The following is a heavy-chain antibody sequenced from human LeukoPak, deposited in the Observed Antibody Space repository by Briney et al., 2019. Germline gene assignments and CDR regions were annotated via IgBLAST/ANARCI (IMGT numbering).Heavy chain of an antibody. Sequence: GGSLRLSCAASGFTFSSYAMSWVRQAPGKGLEWVSAISGSGGSTYYADSVKGRFTISRENSKNTLYLQMNSLRAEDTAVYYCAKDPNSVVGTDYWGQGTLVTVSS. J-gene: IGHJ4*02. D-gene: IGHD1-26*01. CDR2: ISGSGGST. CDR1: GFTFSSYA. CDR3: AKDPNSVVGTDY. V-gene: IGHV3-23*01.